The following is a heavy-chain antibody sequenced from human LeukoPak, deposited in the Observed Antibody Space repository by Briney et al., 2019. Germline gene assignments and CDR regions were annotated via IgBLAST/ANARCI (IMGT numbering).Heavy chain of an antibody. Sequence: GESLKISCKGSGYSFTSYWIGWVRQMPGKGLEWMGIIYPGGSDPKYSPSFQGQVTISVNKSISTAYLQWSSLRASDTAMYYCASRFHSSGPNSHFEYWGQGTLVTVSS. CDR3: ASRFHSSGPNSHFEY. CDR2: IYPGGSDP. CDR1: GYSFTSYW. J-gene: IGHJ4*02. V-gene: IGHV5-51*01. D-gene: IGHD6-25*01.